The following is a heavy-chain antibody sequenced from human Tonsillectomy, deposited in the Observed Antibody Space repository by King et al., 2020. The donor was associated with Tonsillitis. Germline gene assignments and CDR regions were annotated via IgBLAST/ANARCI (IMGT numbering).Heavy chain of an antibody. CDR1: GFTFSSYS. D-gene: IGHD6-13*01. V-gene: IGHV3-21*01. J-gene: IGHJ6*03. Sequence: QLVQSGGGLVKPGGSLRLSCAASGFTFSSYSMNWVRQAPGKGLEWVSSISSSSSYIYYADSVKGRFTISRDNAKNSLYLQMNSLRAEDTAVYYCARAQQLANLYAGMDVWGKGTTVTVSS. CDR3: ARAQQLANLYAGMDV. CDR2: ISSSSSYI.